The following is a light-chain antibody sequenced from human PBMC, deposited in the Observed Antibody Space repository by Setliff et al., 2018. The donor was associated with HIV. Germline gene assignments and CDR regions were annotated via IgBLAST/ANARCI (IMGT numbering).Light chain of an antibody. J-gene: IGLJ1*01. CDR2: EVS. Sequence: SALAQPASVSGSPGQSLTISCTGTSTDFSTFTFVSWYQQYPGEAPKLIIYEVSQRPSGVSGRFSASRSGNTASLTISGLQAEDEADYYCSSYSRTSLQVFGTGTKVTVL. CDR3: SSYSRTSLQV. V-gene: IGLV2-14*03. CDR1: STDFSTFTF.